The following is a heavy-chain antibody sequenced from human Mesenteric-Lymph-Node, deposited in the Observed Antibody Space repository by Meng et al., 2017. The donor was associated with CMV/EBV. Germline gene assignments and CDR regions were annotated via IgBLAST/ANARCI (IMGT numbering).Heavy chain of an antibody. Sequence: GESLKISCAASGFTFSSYSMNWVRQAPGKGLEWVSSISSSSSYIYYADSVKGRFTISRDNAKNSLYLQMNSLRAEDTAVYYCASGGLGNYYYYYGMDVWGQGTTVTVSS. V-gene: IGHV3-21*01. CDR2: ISSSSSYI. CDR3: ASGGLGNYYYYYGMDV. D-gene: IGHD3-3*01. J-gene: IGHJ6*02. CDR1: GFTFSSYS.